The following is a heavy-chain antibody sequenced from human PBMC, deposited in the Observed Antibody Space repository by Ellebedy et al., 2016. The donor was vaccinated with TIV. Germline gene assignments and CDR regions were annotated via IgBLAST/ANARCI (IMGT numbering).Heavy chain of an antibody. CDR3: ASVPYYYDSSGPDY. D-gene: IGHD3-22*01. Sequence: ASVKVSCXVSGYTLTELSMHWVRQAPGKGLEWMGGFDPEDGETIYAQKFQGRVTMTEDTSTDTAYMELSSLRSEDTAVYYCASVPYYYDSSGPDYWGQGTLVTVSS. CDR1: GYTLTELS. V-gene: IGHV1-24*01. J-gene: IGHJ4*02. CDR2: FDPEDGET.